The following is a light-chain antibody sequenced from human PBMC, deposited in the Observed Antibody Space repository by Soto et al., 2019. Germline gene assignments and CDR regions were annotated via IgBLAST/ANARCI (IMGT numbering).Light chain of an antibody. Sequence: EIVMTQSPATLSVSPGERATLTCRASQSVSNNLAWYQQKPGQAPRLLIYAASTRSTGIPARFSGSGSGTEFALTIRTQHFKDFAVESCQQYKYWPPYTFGQGTKLEIK. CDR1: QSVSNN. J-gene: IGKJ2*01. CDR3: QQYKYWPPYT. CDR2: AAS. V-gene: IGKV3-15*01.